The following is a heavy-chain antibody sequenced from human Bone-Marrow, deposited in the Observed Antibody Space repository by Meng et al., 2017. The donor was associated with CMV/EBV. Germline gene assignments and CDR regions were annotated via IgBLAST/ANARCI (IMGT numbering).Heavy chain of an antibody. CDR3: AKVLYSSSSGDY. D-gene: IGHD6-6*01. J-gene: IGHJ4*02. Sequence: GESLKISCAASGFTFSSYGMHWVRQAPGKGLEWVAFIRYDGSNKYYADSVKGRFTISRDNSKNTLYLQMNSLRAEDTAVYYCAKVLYSSSSGDYWGQGTLVTVPS. CDR2: IRYDGSNK. CDR1: GFTFSSYG. V-gene: IGHV3-30*02.